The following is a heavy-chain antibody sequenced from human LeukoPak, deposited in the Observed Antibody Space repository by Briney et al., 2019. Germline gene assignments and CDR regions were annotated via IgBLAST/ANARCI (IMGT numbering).Heavy chain of an antibody. CDR1: GYSFTSYG. CDR2: ITTYNGNT. D-gene: IGHD3-10*01. Sequence: GASVKVSCKASGYSFTSYGISWVRQAPGQGLEWMGWITTYNGNTNYAQKLQGRVTMTTDTSTSTAYMELRSLRSDDTAVYYCARTDPPHYYGSGSYRYWGQGTLVTVSS. J-gene: IGHJ4*02. V-gene: IGHV1-18*01. CDR3: ARTDPPHYYGSGSYRY.